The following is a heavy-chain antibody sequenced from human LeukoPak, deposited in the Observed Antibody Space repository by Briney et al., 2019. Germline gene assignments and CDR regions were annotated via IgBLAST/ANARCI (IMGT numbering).Heavy chain of an antibody. CDR3: ATSSGYGFLFEY. V-gene: IGHV1-24*01. CDR1: GYTLTDLS. J-gene: IGHJ4*02. D-gene: IGHD3-22*01. Sequence: ASVKVSCEVSGYTLTDLSMHWVRPAPGKGLEWMGGFDPEDGETIYAQNFQGRVTMTEDTSTDTAYMEVRSLRSEDTAVYYCATSSGYGFLFEYWGQGTLVTVSS. CDR2: FDPEDGET.